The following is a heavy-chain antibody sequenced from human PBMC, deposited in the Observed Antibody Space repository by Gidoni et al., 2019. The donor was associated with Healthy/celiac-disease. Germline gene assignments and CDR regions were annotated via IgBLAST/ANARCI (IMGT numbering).Heavy chain of an antibody. CDR1: GGSISSGGYY. V-gene: IGHV4-31*03. CDR2: IYYSGST. CDR3: ARDIKTDHYYYYYGMDV. Sequence: QVQLQESGPGLVKPSQTLSLTCTVSGGSISSGGYYWSWIRQHPGKGLEWIGYIYYSGSTYYNPSLKSRVTISVDTSKNQCSLKLSSVTAADTAVYYCARDIKTDHYYYYYGMDVWGQGTTVTVSS. J-gene: IGHJ6*02. D-gene: IGHD2-21*02.